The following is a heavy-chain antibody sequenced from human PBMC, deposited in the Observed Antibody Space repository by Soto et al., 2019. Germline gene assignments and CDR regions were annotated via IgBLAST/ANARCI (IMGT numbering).Heavy chain of an antibody. Sequence: QVQLQQWGAGLLKPSETLSLTCAVYGGSFSGYYWSWIRQPPGKGLEWIGEINHSGSTNYNPSLKSRVTISVDTAKNQFSLKLSSVTAADTAVYYCARSKRITIFGVTRNWFDPWGQGTLVTVSS. CDR1: GGSFSGYY. CDR2: INHSGST. J-gene: IGHJ5*02. D-gene: IGHD3-3*01. CDR3: ARSKRITIFGVTRNWFDP. V-gene: IGHV4-34*01.